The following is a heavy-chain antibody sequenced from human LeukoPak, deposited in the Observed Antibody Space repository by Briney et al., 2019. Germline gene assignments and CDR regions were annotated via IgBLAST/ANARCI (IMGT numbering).Heavy chain of an antibody. CDR3: ARAYDFWSGYDPGFDY. Sequence: PSQTLSLTCTVSGGSISSGVYYWSWIRQHPGKGLEWIGYIYYSGSTYYNPSLKSRVTISVDTSKNQFSLKLSSVTAADTAVYYCARAYDFWSGYDPGFDYWGQGILVTVSS. D-gene: IGHD3-3*01. CDR1: GGSISSGVYY. CDR2: IYYSGST. V-gene: IGHV4-31*03. J-gene: IGHJ4*02.